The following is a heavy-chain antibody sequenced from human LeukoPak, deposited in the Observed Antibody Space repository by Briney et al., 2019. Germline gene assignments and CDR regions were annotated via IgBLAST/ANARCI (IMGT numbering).Heavy chain of an antibody. J-gene: IGHJ4*02. CDR2: IIPIFGTA. D-gene: IGHD6-19*01. V-gene: IGHV1-69*06. CDR1: GSTFISYA. Sequence: SVKVSCKASGSTFISYAISWVRQAPGQGLEWMGGIIPIFGTANYAQKFQGRVTITADKSTSTAYMELSSLRSEDTAVYYCARDSSGWTGFFDYWGQGTLVTVSS. CDR3: ARDSSGWTGFFDY.